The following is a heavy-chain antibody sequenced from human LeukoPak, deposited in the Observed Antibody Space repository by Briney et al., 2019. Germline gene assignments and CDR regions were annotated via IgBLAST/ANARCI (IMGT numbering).Heavy chain of an antibody. CDR2: ISGSGSHA. Sequence: PGGSLRLSCAASGFSFGSYAMGWTRQAPGQGLEWVSAISGSGSHANYAKSVKGRFTISRDNSKNTLYLQMHSLIAADTAVYYCGSGPVGTTVPWGQGTLVTVSS. CDR1: GFSFGSYA. D-gene: IGHD1-1*01. CDR3: GSGPVGTTVP. J-gene: IGHJ5*02. V-gene: IGHV3-23*01.